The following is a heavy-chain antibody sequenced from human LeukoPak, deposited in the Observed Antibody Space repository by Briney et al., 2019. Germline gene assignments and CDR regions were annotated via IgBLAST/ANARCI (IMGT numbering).Heavy chain of an antibody. CDR2: IRYDGSNK. Sequence: PGGSLRLSCAASGFTFSSYGMHWVRQAPGKGLEWVAFIRYDGSNKYYADSVKGRFTISRDNSKNTLYLQMNSLRAEDTAVYYCAKDYSSGQYYFDYWGQGTLVTVSS. CDR1: GFTFSSYG. D-gene: IGHD6-19*01. V-gene: IGHV3-30*02. J-gene: IGHJ4*02. CDR3: AKDYSSGQYYFDY.